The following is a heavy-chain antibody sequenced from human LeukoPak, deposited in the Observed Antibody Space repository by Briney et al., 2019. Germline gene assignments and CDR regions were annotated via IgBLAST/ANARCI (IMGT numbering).Heavy chain of an antibody. Sequence: GGSLRLSCAASGFTFNNYAMSWVRQAPGKGLEWVSSISSSSSYIYYADSVKGRFTISRDNAKNSLYLQMNSLRAEDTAVYYCARELYGSGSYEPWGQGTLVTVSS. CDR2: ISSSSSYI. V-gene: IGHV3-21*01. D-gene: IGHD3-10*01. CDR3: ARELYGSGSYEP. J-gene: IGHJ4*02. CDR1: GFTFNNYA.